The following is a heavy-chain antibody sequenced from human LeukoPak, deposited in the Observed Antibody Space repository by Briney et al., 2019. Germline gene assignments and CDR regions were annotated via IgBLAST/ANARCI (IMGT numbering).Heavy chain of an antibody. J-gene: IGHJ4*02. V-gene: IGHV1-69*04. CDR2: IIPILGIA. CDR3: ARGYCSGGSCYPIDY. CDR1: GGTFSSYA. Sequence: GASVKVSCKASGGTFSSYAISWVRQAPGQGLEWMGRIIPILGIANYAQKFQGRVTITADKSTSTAYMELSRLRSDDTAVYYCARGYCSGGSCYPIDYWGQGTLVTVSS. D-gene: IGHD2-15*01.